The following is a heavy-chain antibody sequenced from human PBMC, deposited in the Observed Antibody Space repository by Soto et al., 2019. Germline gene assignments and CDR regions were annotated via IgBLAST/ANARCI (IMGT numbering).Heavy chain of an antibody. V-gene: IGHV1-18*01. CDR3: AXXXRXXXXXXXXDV. CDR1: GYTFTSYG. J-gene: IGHJ6*02. Sequence: QVQLVQSGAEVKKPGASVKVSCKASGYTFTSYGISWXXXXXXXXXXXMGWISAYNGNTNYAQKLQGRVTMTTDTSTSTAYMELRXLRSDXTXVXYXAXXXRXXXXXXXXDVWGQGTTVTVSS. CDR2: ISAYNGNT.